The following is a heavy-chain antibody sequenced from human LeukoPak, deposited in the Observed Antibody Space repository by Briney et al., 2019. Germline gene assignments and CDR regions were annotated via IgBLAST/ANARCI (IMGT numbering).Heavy chain of an antibody. CDR1: GGSISSSSYH. D-gene: IGHD3-10*01. Sequence: SDTLSLTCSVSGGSISSSSYHWGWIRQSPGKGLEWIGSIYYSGSAYYNPSLTSRLTISVDTSKNQFSLKLNSVTAADTAVYYCARCISMVRGVIRPPDYWGQGTLVTVSS. V-gene: IGHV4-39*01. CDR2: IYYSGSA. J-gene: IGHJ4*02. CDR3: ARCISMVRGVIRPPDY.